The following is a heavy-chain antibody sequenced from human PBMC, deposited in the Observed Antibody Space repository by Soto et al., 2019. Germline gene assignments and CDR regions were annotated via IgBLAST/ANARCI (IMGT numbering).Heavy chain of an antibody. Sequence: QVQLVQSGAEVKKPGSSVKVSCKASGGTFSSYAISWVRQAPGQGLEWMGGIIPIFGTANYAQKFQGRVTITADKSTSTAYMELSSLRSEDTAVYYCARGWGGYCSSTSCRFLNDGYFDLWGRGTLVTVSS. J-gene: IGHJ2*01. CDR1: GGTFSSYA. D-gene: IGHD2-2*01. CDR3: ARGWGGYCSSTSCRFLNDGYFDL. CDR2: IIPIFGTA. V-gene: IGHV1-69*06.